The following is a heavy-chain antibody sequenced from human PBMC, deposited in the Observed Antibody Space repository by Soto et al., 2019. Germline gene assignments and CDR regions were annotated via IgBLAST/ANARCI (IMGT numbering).Heavy chain of an antibody. CDR3: AREYSSSYYYYGMDV. D-gene: IGHD6-6*01. CDR2: IYYSGST. Sequence: QVQLQESGPGLVKPSETLSLTCTVSGGSISSYYWSWIRQPPGKGLEWIGYIYYSGSTNYNPSLKSRVTISVDTSKNQFSLKLSSVTAADTAVYYCAREYSSSYYYYGMDVWGQGTTVTVS. V-gene: IGHV4-59*01. CDR1: GGSISSYY. J-gene: IGHJ6*02.